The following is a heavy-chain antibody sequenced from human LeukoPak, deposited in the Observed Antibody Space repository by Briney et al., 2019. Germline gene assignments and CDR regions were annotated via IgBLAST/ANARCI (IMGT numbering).Heavy chain of an antibody. D-gene: IGHD3-3*01. CDR1: GYTFTSYG. Sequence: GASVKVSCKASGYTFTSYGISWVRQAPGQGLEWMGWISAYNGNTNYAQKLQGRVTMTTDTSTSTAYMELSRLRSDDTAVYYCARVPPVYDFWSGYKVNWFDPWGQGTLVTVSS. V-gene: IGHV1-18*01. CDR2: ISAYNGNT. J-gene: IGHJ5*02. CDR3: ARVPPVYDFWSGYKVNWFDP.